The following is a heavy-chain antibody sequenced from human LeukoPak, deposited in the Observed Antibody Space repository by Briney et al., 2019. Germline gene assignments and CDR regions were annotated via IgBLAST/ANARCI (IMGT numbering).Heavy chain of an antibody. V-gene: IGHV3-33*01. CDR3: AREDSSGKAYFDY. D-gene: IGHD6-25*01. Sequence: GGSLRLSCAASGFTFSSYGMHWVRQSPGKGLEWVAVIWYDGSNKYYADSVKGRFTISRDNSKNTLYLQMNSLRAEDTAVYYCAREDSSGKAYFDYWGQGTLVTVSS. CDR2: IWYDGSNK. CDR1: GFTFSSYG. J-gene: IGHJ4*02.